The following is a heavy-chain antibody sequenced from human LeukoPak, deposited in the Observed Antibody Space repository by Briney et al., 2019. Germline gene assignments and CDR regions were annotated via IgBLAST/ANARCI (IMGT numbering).Heavy chain of an antibody. V-gene: IGHV3-73*01. D-gene: IGHD3-16*01. Sequence: GGSLRLSCAASGLAFAGSAMHWVRQTSGRGLEWIVCVRSRDHHSAPIYGASARGPSTISRDDSRNKAFLQMNRLNTEDTAVYSCIRHIEYVAPDSWGPGPLVTVSS. CDR1: GLAFAGSA. CDR3: IRHIEYVAPDS. CDR2: VRSRDHHSAP. J-gene: IGHJ4*02.